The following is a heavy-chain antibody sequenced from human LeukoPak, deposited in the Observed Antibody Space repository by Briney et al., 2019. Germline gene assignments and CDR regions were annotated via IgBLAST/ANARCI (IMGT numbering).Heavy chain of an antibody. CDR1: GGSSSGYY. V-gene: IGHV4-34*01. CDR3: ARTTEGGYTYDYFYYYYMDV. Sequence: SETLPLTCAVYGGSSSGYYWSWIRQPPGKGLEWIGEINHSGSTNYNPSLKSRVTISVDTSKNQFSLKLSSVTAADTAVYYCARTTEGGYTYDYFYYYYMDVWGKGTTVTISS. D-gene: IGHD5-18*01. CDR2: INHSGST. J-gene: IGHJ6*03.